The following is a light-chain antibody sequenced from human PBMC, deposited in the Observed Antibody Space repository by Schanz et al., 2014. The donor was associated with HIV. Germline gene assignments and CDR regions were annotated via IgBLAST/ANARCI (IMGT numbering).Light chain of an antibody. J-gene: IGKJ1*01. CDR3: QQYSSPWT. Sequence: EIVLTQSPGRLSLSPGERATLSCRASQSVGGSQLAWFQLKRGQPPRLLIYGASTRAAGIPDRFSGTGSGTDFTLTISRLEPEDFAVYYCQQYSSPWTFGQGTKVEIK. CDR1: QSVGGSQ. V-gene: IGKV3-20*01. CDR2: GAS.